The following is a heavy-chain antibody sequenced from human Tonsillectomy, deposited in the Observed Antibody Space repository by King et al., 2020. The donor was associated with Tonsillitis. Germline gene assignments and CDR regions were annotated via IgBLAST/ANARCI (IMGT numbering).Heavy chain of an antibody. V-gene: IGHV5-10-1*03. Sequence: QLVQSGAEVKEPGGSLRISCKGSGYTFTTFWINWVRQMRGKGLEWMGRIDPSDSSSKYSPSFQGHGTTSADKSINTSFLQWSGLRASDTAMYYCATYYNTLTPYLYRDAFDLWGQGTMVTVSS. J-gene: IGHJ3*01. CDR2: IDPSDSSS. CDR1: GYTFTTFW. CDR3: ATYYNTLTPYLYRDAFDL. D-gene: IGHD3-9*01.